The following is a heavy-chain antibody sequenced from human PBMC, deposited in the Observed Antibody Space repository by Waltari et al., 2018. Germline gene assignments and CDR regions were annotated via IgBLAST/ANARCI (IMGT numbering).Heavy chain of an antibody. CDR2: MNPKSGNM. J-gene: IGHJ6*02. Sequence: QVQLVQSGAAVKQPGVSVKVSCKDCGATCPTSDITGGRPAPGQGLGWRGGMNPKSGNMGYANKFLGRGTTTKDISINTAYMELSRLTSEDTAVYYGAAEKWERQGGYYYFGMDVWGQGTTVTVSS. D-gene: IGHD1-26*01. CDR1: GATCPTSD. CDR3: AAEKWERQGGYYYFGMDV. V-gene: IGHV1-8*01.